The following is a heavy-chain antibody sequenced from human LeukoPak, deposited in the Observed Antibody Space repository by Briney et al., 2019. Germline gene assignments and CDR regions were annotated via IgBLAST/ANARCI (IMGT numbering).Heavy chain of an antibody. CDR1: GGSISSGGYA. D-gene: IGHD3-9*01. V-gene: IGHV4-30-2*01. Sequence: SETLSLTCGVSGGSISSGGYAWSWIRQPPGKGLEWIGYIFHSGSTYYNPSLKSRVTISVDGSKNQFSLKLSSVTAADTAVYYCARGYDVLTSHDYFDYWGQGTLVTVSS. CDR3: ARGYDVLTSHDYFDY. CDR2: IFHSGST. J-gene: IGHJ4*02.